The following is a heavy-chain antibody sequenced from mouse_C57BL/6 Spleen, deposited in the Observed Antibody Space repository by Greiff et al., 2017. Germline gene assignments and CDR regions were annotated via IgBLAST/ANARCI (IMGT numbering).Heavy chain of an antibody. D-gene: IGHD1-1*01. V-gene: IGHV1-74*01. CDR1: GYTFTSYW. CDR3: AIPPPYYGSSSAY. Sequence: QVQLQQPGAELVKPGASVKVSCKASGYTFTSYWMHWVQQRPGQGLEWIGRIHPSGSDTNYNQKFKGKATLTVDKSSSTAYMQLSSLTSEDSAVYDCAIPPPYYGSSSAYWGQGTLVTVSA. CDR2: IHPSGSDT. J-gene: IGHJ3*01.